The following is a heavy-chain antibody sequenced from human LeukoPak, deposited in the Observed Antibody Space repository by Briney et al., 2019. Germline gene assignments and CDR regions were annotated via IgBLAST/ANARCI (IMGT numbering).Heavy chain of an antibody. Sequence: GASVKVSFKASGYTFTGYYMHWVRQAPGQGLEWMGWINPNSGGTNYAQKFQGRVTMTRDTSISTAYMELSRLRSDDTAVYYCAREYNWNHGDAFDIWGQGTMVTVSS. CDR1: GYTFTGYY. CDR2: INPNSGGT. J-gene: IGHJ3*02. V-gene: IGHV1-2*02. CDR3: AREYNWNHGDAFDI. D-gene: IGHD1-14*01.